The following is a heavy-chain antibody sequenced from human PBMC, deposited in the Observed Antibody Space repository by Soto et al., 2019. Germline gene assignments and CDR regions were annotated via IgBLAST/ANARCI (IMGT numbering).Heavy chain of an antibody. CDR3: AKDRTGAYGYFDY. CDR2: VIAGSGNT. J-gene: IGHJ4*02. V-gene: IGHV3-23*01. CDR1: GFTFTNYA. D-gene: IGHD2-8*02. Sequence: GGSLRLSCAASGFTFTNYAMSWVRQAPGKGLEWVSAVIAGSGNTYYADSVKGRFTLSRDNSKNILYLQMNSLRAEDTALYYCAKDRTGAYGYFDYWGQGTLVTVSS.